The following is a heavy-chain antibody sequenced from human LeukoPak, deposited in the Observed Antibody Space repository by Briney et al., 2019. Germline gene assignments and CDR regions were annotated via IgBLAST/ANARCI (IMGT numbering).Heavy chain of an antibody. J-gene: IGHJ4*02. Sequence: SETLSLTCTVSGGSISSYYWSWIRQPPGKGLEWIGYIYTSGSTNYNPSLKSRVTISVDTSKNQFSLKLSSVTAADTAVYYCATQLLYSSSWYDYWGQGTLVTVFS. CDR1: GGSISSYY. V-gene: IGHV4-4*09. D-gene: IGHD6-13*01. CDR3: ATQLLYSSSWYDY. CDR2: IYTSGST.